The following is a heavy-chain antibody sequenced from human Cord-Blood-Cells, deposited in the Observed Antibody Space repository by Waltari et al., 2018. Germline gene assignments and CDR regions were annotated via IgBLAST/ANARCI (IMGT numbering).Heavy chain of an antibody. CDR3: ATHGVGGDDAFDI. J-gene: IGHJ3*02. V-gene: IGHV3-23*01. CDR1: GFPFSSYA. D-gene: IGHD2-15*01. Sequence: EVQLLESGGGLVQPGGSLRLSCAASGFPFSSYAISWVRQAPGKGLEWVSAISGSGGSTYYADSVKGRFTISRDNSKNTLYLQMNSLRAEDTAVYYCATHGVGGDDAFDIWGQGTMVTVSS. CDR2: ISGSGGST.